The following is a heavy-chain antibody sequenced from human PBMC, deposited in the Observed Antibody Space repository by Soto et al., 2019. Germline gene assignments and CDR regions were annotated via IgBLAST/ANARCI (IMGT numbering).Heavy chain of an antibody. D-gene: IGHD1-26*01. CDR3: ARQGSYSLRD. CDR2: IYYSGST. CDR1: GGSISSGGYY. V-gene: IGHV4-61*08. J-gene: IGHJ4*02. Sequence: SETLSLTCTVSGGSISSGGYYWSWIRQHPGKGLEWIGYIYYSGSTNYSPSLKSRVTISVDTSKNQFSLKLSSVTAADTAVYYCARQGSYSLRDWGQGTLVTVSS.